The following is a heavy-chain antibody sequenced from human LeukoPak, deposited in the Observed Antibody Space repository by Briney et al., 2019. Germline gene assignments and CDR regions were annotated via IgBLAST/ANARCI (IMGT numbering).Heavy chain of an antibody. CDR2: INHSGST. V-gene: IGHV4-34*01. Sequence: PSETLSLTCAVYGGSFSDYYWNWIRQPPGKGLEWIGEINHSGSTNYNPSLKSRVTISVDTSKNQFSLKLSSVTAADTAVYYCARGHYYDSSGYYGYWGQGTLVTVSS. D-gene: IGHD3-22*01. CDR3: ARGHYYDSSGYYGY. J-gene: IGHJ4*02. CDR1: GGSFSDYY.